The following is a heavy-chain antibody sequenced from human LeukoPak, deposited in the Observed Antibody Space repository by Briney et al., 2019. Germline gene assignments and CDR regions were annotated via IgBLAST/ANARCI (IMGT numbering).Heavy chain of an antibody. V-gene: IGHV3-48*04. CDR3: ARGVVVGFDY. D-gene: IGHD2-15*01. J-gene: IGHJ4*02. CDR1: GFTFSSYS. CDR2: ISSSSSTI. Sequence: PGGSLRLSCAASGFTFSSYSMNWVRQAPGEGLEWVSYISSSSSTIYYADSVKGRFTISRDNAKNSLYLQMNSLRAEDTAVYYCARGVVVGFDYWGQGTLVTVSS.